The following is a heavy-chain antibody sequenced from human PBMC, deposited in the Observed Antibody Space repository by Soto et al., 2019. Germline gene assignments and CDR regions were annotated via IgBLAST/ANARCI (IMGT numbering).Heavy chain of an antibody. J-gene: IGHJ3*02. CDR3: ATSGLIAAAGPDAFDI. V-gene: IGHV3-72*01. CDR2: TRNKANSYTT. D-gene: IGHD6-13*01. Sequence: PGGSLRLSCAASGFTFSDHYMDWVRQAPGNGLEWVGRTRNKANSYTTEYAASVKGRFTISRDDSKNSLYLQMNSLKTEDTAVYYCATSGLIAAAGPDAFDIWGQGTMVTVSS. CDR1: GFTFSDHY.